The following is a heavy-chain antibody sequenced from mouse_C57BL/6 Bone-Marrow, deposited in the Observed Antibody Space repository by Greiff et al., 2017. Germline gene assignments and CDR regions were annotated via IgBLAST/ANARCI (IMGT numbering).Heavy chain of an antibody. CDR2: IDPSDSYT. CDR1: GYTFTSYW. J-gene: IGHJ4*01. D-gene: IGHD2-4*01. CDR3: ARDDYLYDYAMDY. V-gene: IGHV1-69*01. Sequence: QVKLQQPGAELVMPGASVKLSCKASGYTFTSYWMHWVKQRPGQGLEWIGEIDPSDSYTNYNQKFKGKSTLTVDKSSSTAYMQLSSLTSEDSAVYYCARDDYLYDYAMDYWGQGTSVTVSS.